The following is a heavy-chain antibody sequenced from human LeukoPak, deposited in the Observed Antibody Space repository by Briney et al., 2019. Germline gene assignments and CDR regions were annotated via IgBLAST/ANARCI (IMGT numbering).Heavy chain of an antibody. D-gene: IGHD2-8*01. J-gene: IGHJ4*02. CDR2: IRQNGTDI. V-gene: IGHV3-7*01. Sequence: PGGSLRLSCAASGFTFTIFGLNWVRQAPGKVPEWVANIRQNGTDITYVDSVEGRFTISRDNAQNSLYLQMNNLRVEDTAVYYCADPGVGYWGQGTLVTVSA. CDR3: ADPGVGY. CDR1: GFTFTIFG.